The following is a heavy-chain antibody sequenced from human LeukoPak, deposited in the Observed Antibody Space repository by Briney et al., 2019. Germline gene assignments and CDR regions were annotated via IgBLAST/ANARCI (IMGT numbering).Heavy chain of an antibody. CDR1: GFTFSSYG. CDR2: ISYDGSNK. D-gene: IGHD6-19*01. CDR3: AKGGAVAVSPDY. J-gene: IGHJ4*02. Sequence: GGSLRLSCAASGFTFSSYGMHWVRQAPGKGLEWVAVISYDGSNKYYADSVKGRFTISRDNSKNTLYPQMNSLRAEDTAVYYCAKGGAVAVSPDYWGQGTLVTVSS. V-gene: IGHV3-30*18.